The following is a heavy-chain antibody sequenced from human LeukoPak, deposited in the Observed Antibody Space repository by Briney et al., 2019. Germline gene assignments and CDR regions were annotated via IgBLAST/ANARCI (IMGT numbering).Heavy chain of an antibody. CDR1: GGSISSGGYY. V-gene: IGHV4-30-2*01. Sequence: SETLSLTCTVSGGSISSGGYYWSWIRQPPGKGLEWIGYIYHSGSTYYNPSLKSRVTISVGRSKNQFSLKLSSVTAADTAVYYCARVAGPLYSSPFDYWGQGTLVTVSS. CDR3: ARVAGPLYSSPFDY. D-gene: IGHD6-13*01. J-gene: IGHJ4*02. CDR2: IYHSGST.